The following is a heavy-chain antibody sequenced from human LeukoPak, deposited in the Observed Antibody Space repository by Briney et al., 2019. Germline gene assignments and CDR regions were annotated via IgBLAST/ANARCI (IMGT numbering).Heavy chain of an antibody. J-gene: IGHJ4*02. CDR2: INQDGSEK. D-gene: IGHD6-25*01. CDR1: GFTFSNYW. CDR3: VRSSGDY. Sequence: LSLTCAASGFTFSNYWMSWVRQAPGKGLEWVANINQDGSEKYFVDSVKGRFTISRDHAKNSLYLQMNSLRAEDTAVYYCVRSSGDYWGQGTLVTVSS. V-gene: IGHV3-7*01.